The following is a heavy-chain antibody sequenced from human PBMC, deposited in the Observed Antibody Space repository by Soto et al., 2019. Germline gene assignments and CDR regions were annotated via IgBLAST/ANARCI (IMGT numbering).Heavy chain of an antibody. CDR1: GFTFGDHY. V-gene: IGHV3-72*01. J-gene: IGHJ4*02. CDR3: GRTTQTGTTTYVDY. Sequence: PGGSLRLSCAVSGFTFGDHYIDWVRQPPGKGLEWVGRIRNKPHGYSTTYAASVKGRFALSRDDSQTSVFLQMNSLKTEDTAIYFCGRTTQTGTTTYVDYWGQGTLVTAPQ. D-gene: IGHD1-1*01. CDR2: IRNKPHGYST.